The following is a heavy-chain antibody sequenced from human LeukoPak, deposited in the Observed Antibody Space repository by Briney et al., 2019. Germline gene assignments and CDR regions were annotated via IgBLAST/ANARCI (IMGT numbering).Heavy chain of an antibody. D-gene: IGHD2-15*01. CDR3: TTLPTRGGSLWYFYY. V-gene: IGHV3-74*01. Sequence: GGSLRLSCAAPGFTFSNYWMHWVRQAPGKGLVWVSRINTDGSDTTYADSVKGRFTISRDNAKNTLYLQMKSLSAEDTAVYYSTTLPTRGGSLWYFYYWGQGTPVTVSS. CDR1: GFTFSNYW. CDR2: INTDGSDT. J-gene: IGHJ4*02.